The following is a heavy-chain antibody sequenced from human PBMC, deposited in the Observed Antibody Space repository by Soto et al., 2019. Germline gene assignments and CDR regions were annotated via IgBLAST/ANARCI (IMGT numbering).Heavy chain of an antibody. D-gene: IGHD1-1*01. CDR2: ISAHNGKT. V-gene: IGHV1-18*01. CDR1: GYGFTTYS. Sequence: QVHLVQSGAEVKKPGASVKVSCKGSGYGFTTYSITWVQQAPGQGLEWLAWISAHNGKTVSAQELQGRVTVTRDTSTSTAYMELRSLRSDDKAVYYCARGRYGDYWGQGALVTVSS. CDR3: ARGRYGDY. J-gene: IGHJ4*02.